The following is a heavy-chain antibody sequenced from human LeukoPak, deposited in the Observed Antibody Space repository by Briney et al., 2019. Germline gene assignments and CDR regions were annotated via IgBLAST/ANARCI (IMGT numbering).Heavy chain of an antibody. D-gene: IGHD2-15*01. CDR2: ISSNGGST. J-gene: IGHJ4*02. CDR3: VKDSHFAMACSGGSCSFDY. V-gene: IGHV3-64D*06. Sequence: GGSLRPSCSASGXTFSGYAMHWVRQAPGKGLEYVSGISSNGGSTYYADSVKGRFTISRDNSKSTLYLQMSSLRAEDTAVYYCVKDSHFAMACSGGSCSFDYWGQGTLVTVSS. CDR1: GXTFSGYA.